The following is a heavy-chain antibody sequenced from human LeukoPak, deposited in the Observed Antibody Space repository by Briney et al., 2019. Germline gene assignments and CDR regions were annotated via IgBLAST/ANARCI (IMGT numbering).Heavy chain of an antibody. V-gene: IGHV3-48*02. CDR1: GFTFSSYS. CDR2: ISSSSSTI. J-gene: IGHJ4*02. Sequence: GGSLRLSCAASGFTFSSYSMNWVRQAPGKGLEWVSYISSSSSTIYYADSVKGRFTISRDNGKNSLYLQTNSLRDEDTAVYYCVREGGGSGSYLSYFDYWGQGTLVTVSS. CDR3: VREGGGSGSYLSYFDY. D-gene: IGHD3-10*01.